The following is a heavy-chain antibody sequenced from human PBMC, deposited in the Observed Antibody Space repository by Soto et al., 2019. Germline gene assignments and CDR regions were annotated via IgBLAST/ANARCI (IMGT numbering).Heavy chain of an antibody. J-gene: IGHJ6*02. D-gene: IGHD3-10*01. V-gene: IGHV3-72*01. CDR1: GFTFSVHY. CDR2: TSNKANSYTT. Sequence: PGGSLRLSCAASGFTFSVHYMDWVRQAPGKGLEWVGRTSNKANSYTTDYAASVKGRFTISRDESKNSLYLQMNSLKTEDTAVYYCARGPIRFGAQYYYYDMDVWGQGTTVTVSS. CDR3: ARGPIRFGAQYYYYDMDV.